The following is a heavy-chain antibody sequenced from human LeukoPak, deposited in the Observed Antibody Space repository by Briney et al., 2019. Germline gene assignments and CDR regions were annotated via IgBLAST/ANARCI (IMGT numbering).Heavy chain of an antibody. V-gene: IGHV1-69*05. CDR3: ARGYSGSYYGFWFDP. J-gene: IGHJ5*02. CDR2: IIPIFGTA. CDR1: GGTFSSYA. D-gene: IGHD1-26*01. Sequence: ASVKVSCKASGGTFSSYAISWVRQAPGQGLEWMGGIIPIFGTANYAQKFQGRVTITTDESTSTAYMELSSLRSEGTAVYYCARGYSGSYYGFWFDPWGQGTLVTVSS.